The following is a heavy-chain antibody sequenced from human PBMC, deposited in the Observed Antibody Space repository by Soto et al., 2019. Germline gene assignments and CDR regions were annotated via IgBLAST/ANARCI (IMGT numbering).Heavy chain of an antibody. Sequence: GSLRLSCEASGFTFRSHDMSWVRQAPGKELEWVATISGSGSNTHYTDSVKGRFIISKDNAKNTMYLQMDSLRAEDTAVYYCARDKVVGRTLTTHYYYGLDAWGQGTSVTVSS. CDR1: GFTFRSHD. CDR3: ARDKVVGRTLTTHYYYGLDA. CDR2: ISGSGSNT. D-gene: IGHD2-15*01. J-gene: IGHJ6*02. V-gene: IGHV3-23*01.